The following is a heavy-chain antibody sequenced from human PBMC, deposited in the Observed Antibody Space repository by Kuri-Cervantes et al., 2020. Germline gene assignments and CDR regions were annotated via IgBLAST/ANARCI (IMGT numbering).Heavy chain of an antibody. J-gene: IGHJ4*02. Sequence: SETLSLTCTVSGGSISSGSYYWSWIRQPAGKGLEWIGRIYTSGSTNYNPSLKSRVTISVDTSKNQFSLKLSSVTAADTAVYYCARVGSSGRYAGYWGQGTLVTVSS. D-gene: IGHD6-19*01. CDR1: GGSISSGSYY. CDR3: ARVGSSGRYAGY. V-gene: IGHV4-61*02. CDR2: IYTSGST.